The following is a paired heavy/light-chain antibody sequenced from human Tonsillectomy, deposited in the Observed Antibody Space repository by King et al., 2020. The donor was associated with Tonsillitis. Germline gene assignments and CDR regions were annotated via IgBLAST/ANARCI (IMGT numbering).Light chain of an antibody. CDR3: STWDDSLSSSV. CDR2: SNN. J-gene: IGLJ1*01. Sequence: QSVLTQPPSASGTPGQRVTISCSGSSSNIGGNTVNWYQHLPGTAPKLLIYSNNHRPSGVPDRFSGSKSGTSASLVVSGLQSEDEAEYYCSTWDDSLSSSVFGTGTKVTVL. V-gene: IGLV1-44*01. CDR1: SSNIGGNT.
Heavy chain of an antibody. J-gene: IGHJ6*03. D-gene: IGHD2-15*01. CDR3: AKDTCGGSCYSPRYLHYYMDV. CDR2: INPYNGNT. CDR1: GYTFGNYG. V-gene: IGHV1-18*01. Sequence: QVQLVQSGAEMKKPGASVMLSCKASGYTFGNYGVTWVRQAPGQGLEWMGWINPYNGNTNYAGRFLGRVTMTADTSATTAYMEVRSLRSDDTAVYYCAKDTCGGSCYSPRYLHYYMDVWGNGTTVTVSS.